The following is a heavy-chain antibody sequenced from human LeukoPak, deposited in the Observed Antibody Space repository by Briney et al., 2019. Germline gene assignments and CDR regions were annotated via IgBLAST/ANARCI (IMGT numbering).Heavy chain of an antibody. Sequence: GASVKVSCKASGYTFTSYGISWVRQAPGQGLEWMGWISAYNGNTNYAQKLQGRVTMTTDTSTSTAYMELRSLRSDDTAVYYCARAPGSYDSSGYYYYYYYYYMDVWGKGTTVTVSS. J-gene: IGHJ6*03. CDR1: GYTFTSYG. CDR3: ARAPGSYDSSGYYYYYYYYYMDV. V-gene: IGHV1-18*01. CDR2: ISAYNGNT. D-gene: IGHD3-22*01.